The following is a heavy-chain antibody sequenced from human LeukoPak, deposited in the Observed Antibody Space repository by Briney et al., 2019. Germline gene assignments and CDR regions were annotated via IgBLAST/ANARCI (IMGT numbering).Heavy chain of an antibody. CDR1: GGSFSGYY. Sequence: SETLSLTCAVYGGSFSGYYWSWIRQPPGKGLEWIGEINHSGSTNYNPPLKSRVTISVDTSKNQFSLKLSSVTAADTAVYYCARRGALNYGILTGTYNWFDPWGQGTLVTVSS. J-gene: IGHJ5*02. V-gene: IGHV4-34*01. CDR2: INHSGST. D-gene: IGHD3-9*01. CDR3: ARRGALNYGILTGTYNWFDP.